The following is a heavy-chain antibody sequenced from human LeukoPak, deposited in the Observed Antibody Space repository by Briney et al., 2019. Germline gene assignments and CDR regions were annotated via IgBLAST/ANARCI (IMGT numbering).Heavy chain of an antibody. CDR2: TYTSGST. CDR3: ARDSSLSGWFDP. J-gene: IGHJ5*02. V-gene: IGHV4-61*02. CDR1: GVSISSGSYY. Sequence: SETLSLTCTVSGVSISSGSYYWSWIRQPAGKGLEWVGRTYTSGSTIYNPSLESRVTISLDTSKNQFSLKLSSVTAADTAVHYCARDSSLSGWFDPWGQGTLVTVSS. D-gene: IGHD3-10*01.